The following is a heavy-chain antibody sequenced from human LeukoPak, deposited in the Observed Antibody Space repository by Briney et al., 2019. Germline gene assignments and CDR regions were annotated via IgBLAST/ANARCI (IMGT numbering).Heavy chain of an antibody. J-gene: IGHJ5*02. V-gene: IGHV4-38-2*02. D-gene: IGHD6-13*01. CDR3: ARMFRSSWYINWFDP. CDR1: GYSISSGYF. CDR2: IYHSGST. Sequence: PSETLSLTYTVSGYSISSGYFWGWIRQPPGKGLEWIGSIYHSGSTSYNPSLKSRLTISVDTSKNQFSLKLNFVTAADTAMYYCARMFRSSWYINWFDPWGQGTLVTVSS.